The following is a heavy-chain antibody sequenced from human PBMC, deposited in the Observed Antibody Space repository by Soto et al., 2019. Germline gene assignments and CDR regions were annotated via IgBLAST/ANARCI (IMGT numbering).Heavy chain of an antibody. D-gene: IGHD2-2*01. CDR3: ARDPRGSCRGTSCFANYYYAMDV. Sequence: QVQLVQSGAEVKKPGASVKVSCKASGYTFTDYHIHWMRQAPGQGLEWMGWVDPNTGDTNYAQKFQGRVTMTRDTSVNTAHMELSSLTSDDTAVFYRARDPRGSCRGTSCFANYYYAMDVWGQGTTVIVS. CDR1: GYTFTDYH. J-gene: IGHJ6*02. V-gene: IGHV1-2*02. CDR2: VDPNTGDT.